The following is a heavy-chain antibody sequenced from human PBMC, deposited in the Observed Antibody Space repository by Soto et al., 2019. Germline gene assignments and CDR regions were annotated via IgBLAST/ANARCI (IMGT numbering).Heavy chain of an antibody. J-gene: IGHJ3*02. Sequence: QVPLVQSGAEVKKPGASVKVSCKASGYTFTSYGISWVRQAPGQGLEWMGWISAYNGNTNYAQKLQGRVTMTTDTSTSTAYMELRSLRSDDTAVYYCARDRYSSGWTPDYIHPFDIWGQGTMVTVSS. CDR1: GYTFTSYG. D-gene: IGHD6-19*01. V-gene: IGHV1-18*01. CDR3: ARDRYSSGWTPDYIHPFDI. CDR2: ISAYNGNT.